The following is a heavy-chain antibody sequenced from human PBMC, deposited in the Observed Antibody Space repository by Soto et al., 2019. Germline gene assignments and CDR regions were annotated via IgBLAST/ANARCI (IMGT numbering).Heavy chain of an antibody. J-gene: IGHJ6*02. V-gene: IGHV3-23*01. CDR3: AKVPIFGVVSRSYGMDV. D-gene: IGHD3-3*02. CDR1: GFTFSSYA. Sequence: EVQLLESGGGLVQPGGSLRLSCAASGFTFSSYAMNWVRQAPGKGLEWVSAISGSGVSTYYADSVKGRFTTSRDNSKNTLYLQMNSLRAEDTAVYYCAKVPIFGVVSRSYGMDVWGQGTTVTVSS. CDR2: ISGSGVST.